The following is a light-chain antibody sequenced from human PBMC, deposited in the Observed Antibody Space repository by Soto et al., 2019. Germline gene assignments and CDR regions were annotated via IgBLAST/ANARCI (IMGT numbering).Light chain of an antibody. CDR3: QQANSFPMT. V-gene: IGKV1-12*01. J-gene: IGKJ5*01. CDR1: QGVRAW. Sequence: DIQMTQSPSSVSASVLDRVTITCRASQGVRAWLAWYQQKPGKAPKLLIYAASSLQSGVPSRFSGSGSGTDFTLTISSLQPEDFATYYCQQANSFPMTFGQGTRLEIK. CDR2: AAS.